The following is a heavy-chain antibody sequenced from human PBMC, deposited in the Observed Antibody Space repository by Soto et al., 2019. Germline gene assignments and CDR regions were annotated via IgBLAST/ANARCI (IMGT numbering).Heavy chain of an antibody. D-gene: IGHD5-18*01. J-gene: IGHJ5*02. Sequence: QVHLVQSGAEVKKPGASVQVSCKASGYSFTSYGISWVRQAAGQGLEWMAWISGYNGKTRFAPKYQGRLTMTIDTSTSTAYMDLRSLRSDDAAMSYCARDKRVNTDNWFDLWGQGTLVTVSS. CDR3: ARDKRVNTDNWFDL. V-gene: IGHV1-18*01. CDR2: ISGYNGKT. CDR1: GYSFTSYG.